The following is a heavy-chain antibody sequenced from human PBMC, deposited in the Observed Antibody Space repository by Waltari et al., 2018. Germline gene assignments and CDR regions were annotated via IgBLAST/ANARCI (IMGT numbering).Heavy chain of an antibody. CDR1: GDSWVNYY. CDR2: VHDSGFA. Sequence: QMQLQESGPGLVKPSEILSLKCSVSGDSWVNYYWSCVRQSPGRGLEWIGFVHDSGFANINPALRAGVSTSAEGSKALISRNLTPVTAADTAVYFCARSTGRDTIYRRDPWGQGALVTVSS. CDR3: ARSTGRDTIYRRDP. D-gene: IGHD2-2*01. V-gene: IGHV4-4*09. J-gene: IGHJ5*02.